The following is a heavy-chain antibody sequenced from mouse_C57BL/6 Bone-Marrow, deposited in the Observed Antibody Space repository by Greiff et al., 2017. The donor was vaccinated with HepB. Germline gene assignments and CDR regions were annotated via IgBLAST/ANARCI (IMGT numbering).Heavy chain of an antibody. CDR3: ARAYGGYFDV. V-gene: IGHV1-81*01. CDR2: IYPRSGNT. CDR1: GYTFTSYG. J-gene: IGHJ1*03. Sequence: QVQLKQSGAELARPGASVKLSCKASGYTFTSYGISWVKQRTGQGLEWIGEIYPRSGNTYYNEKFKGKATLTADKSSSTAYMELRSLTSEDSAVYFCARAYGGYFDVWGTGTTVTVSS. D-gene: IGHD2-10*02.